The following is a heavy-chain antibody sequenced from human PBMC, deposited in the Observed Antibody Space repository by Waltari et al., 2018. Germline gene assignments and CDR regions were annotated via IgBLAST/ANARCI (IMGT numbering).Heavy chain of an antibody. CDR1: GYRFSSDW. D-gene: IGHD6-25*01. Sequence: EVQLVQSGAEVKKPGESLKLSCKASGYRFSSDWIVWVRQMPGTGLEWLGMMNPGDSDTRYSPSFEGQVTISADKFINTAYLMLKSLKTSDTAMYYCAKGGIPNWFDPWGQGTLVTVSS. J-gene: IGHJ5*02. V-gene: IGHV5-51*01. CDR3: AKGGIPNWFDP. CDR2: MNPGDSDT.